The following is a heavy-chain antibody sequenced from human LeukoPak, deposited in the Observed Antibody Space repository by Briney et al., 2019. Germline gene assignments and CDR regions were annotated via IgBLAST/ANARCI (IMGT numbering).Heavy chain of an antibody. Sequence: GGSLRLSCAASGFIFSSYVMHWVRQAPGKGLEWVAVISYDGSNKYYADSVMGRFTISRDNSKNRLYLQMNSLRPEDTAVYYCARDRAYTYGYAYYFENWGQGTLVTVSS. V-gene: IGHV3-30-3*01. D-gene: IGHD5-18*01. CDR3: ARDRAYTYGYAYYFEN. CDR2: ISYDGSNK. CDR1: GFIFSSYV. J-gene: IGHJ4*02.